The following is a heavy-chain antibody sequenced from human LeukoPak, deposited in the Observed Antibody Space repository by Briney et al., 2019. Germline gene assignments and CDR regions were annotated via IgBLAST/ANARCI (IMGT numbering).Heavy chain of an antibody. J-gene: IGHJ4*02. V-gene: IGHV3-7*05. Sequence: GGSLRLSCAASGFTFSSYWMTWVRQAPGKGLEWVANIKPDGNEQHYVDSVKGRFTISRDNAKNSLYLQVDSLRAEDTAVYYFASIYGDYWGQGTLVTVSS. D-gene: IGHD2-2*02. CDR3: ASIYGDY. CDR2: IKPDGNEQ. CDR1: GFTFSSYW.